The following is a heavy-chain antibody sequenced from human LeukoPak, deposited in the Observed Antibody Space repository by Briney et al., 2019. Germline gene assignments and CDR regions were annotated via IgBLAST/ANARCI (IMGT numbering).Heavy chain of an antibody. CDR1: GGTFSSYA. V-gene: IGHV1-69*13. Sequence: RASVKVSCKASGGTFSSYAISWVRQAPGQGLEWMGGIIPIFGTANYAQKFQGRVTITADESTSTAYMELSSLRSEDTAVYYCARGGLTGYYYYGMDVWGQGTTVTVSS. CDR3: ARGGLTGYYYYGMDV. CDR2: IIPIFGTA. J-gene: IGHJ6*02.